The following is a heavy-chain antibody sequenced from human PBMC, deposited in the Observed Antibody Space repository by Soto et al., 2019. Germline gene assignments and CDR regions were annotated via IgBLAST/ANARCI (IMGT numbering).Heavy chain of an antibody. CDR3: VRTACVINNCSYRGVR. CDR2: IGFDGTNI. Sequence: QGQLVESGGGVVQPGGPLSPPCLASEFDLKTNAMHWFRRAPARALEWVAVIGFDGTNIHYSDSVRGRFSISRDNSENTVSLQMNSLRVEDTALYYCVRTACVINNCSYRGVRWGQGTLVTV. CDR1: EFDLKTNA. D-gene: IGHD1-20*01. J-gene: IGHJ4*02. V-gene: IGHV3-33*01.